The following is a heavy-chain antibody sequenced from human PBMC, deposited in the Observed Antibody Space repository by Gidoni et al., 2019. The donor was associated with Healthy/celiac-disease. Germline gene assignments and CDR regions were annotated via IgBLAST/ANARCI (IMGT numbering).Heavy chain of an antibody. J-gene: IGHJ6*02. Sequence: EVQLLESGGGLVQPGGSLRLSCAASGFTFSSYAMSWVRQAPGKGLEWVSAISGSGGSTYYADSVKGRFTISRDNSKNTLYLQMNSLRAEDTAVYYCAKGAERFLEWLLWGEYYYYGMDVWGQGTTVTVSS. CDR1: GFTFSSYA. CDR2: ISGSGGST. V-gene: IGHV3-23*01. CDR3: AKGAERFLEWLLWGEYYYYGMDV. D-gene: IGHD3-3*01.